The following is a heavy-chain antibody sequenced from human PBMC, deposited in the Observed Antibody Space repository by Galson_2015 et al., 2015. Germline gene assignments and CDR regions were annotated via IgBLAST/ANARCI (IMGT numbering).Heavy chain of an antibody. CDR3: ARGLQWSDY. V-gene: IGHV3-30*01. CDR2: ISYDGSNK. Sequence: SLRLSCAASGFTFSSYAMHWVRQAPGKGLEWVAVISYDGSNKYYADSVKGRFTISRDNSKNTLYLQMNSLRAEDTAVYYCARGLQWSDYWGQGTLVTISS. D-gene: IGHD2-15*01. J-gene: IGHJ4*02. CDR1: GFTFSSYA.